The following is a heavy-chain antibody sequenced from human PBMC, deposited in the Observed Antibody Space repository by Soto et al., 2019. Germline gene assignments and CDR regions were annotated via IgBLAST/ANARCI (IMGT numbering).Heavy chain of an antibody. CDR1: GYTFTSYY. V-gene: IGHV1-46*01. CDR2: INPSGGST. D-gene: IGHD2-2*01. Sequence: ASVKVSCKASGYTFTSYYMHCVRQAPGQGLEWMGIINPSGGSTSYAQKFQGRVTMTRDTSTSTVYMELSSLRSEDTAVYYCARDRDIVVVPAAFFKAYGMDVWVQGTTVTVSS. CDR3: ARDRDIVVVPAAFFKAYGMDV. J-gene: IGHJ6*02.